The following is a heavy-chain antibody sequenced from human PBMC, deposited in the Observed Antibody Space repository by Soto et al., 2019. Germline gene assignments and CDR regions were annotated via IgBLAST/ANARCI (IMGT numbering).Heavy chain of an antibody. CDR1: GFTFTSHT. CDR2: VSSSSTYI. V-gene: IGHV3-21*02. D-gene: IGHD3-3*01. CDR3: PRGIEWLVGGMDV. J-gene: IGHJ6*02. Sequence: EVQLVESGGGLVKPGGSLRLSCAASGFTFTSHTINWVRQAPGKGLEWVSSVSSSSTYIYYADSVKGRFTISRDNAKNTVYMEMSRLSGKDTAVYYCPRGIEWLVGGMDVWGQGTTVSVSS.